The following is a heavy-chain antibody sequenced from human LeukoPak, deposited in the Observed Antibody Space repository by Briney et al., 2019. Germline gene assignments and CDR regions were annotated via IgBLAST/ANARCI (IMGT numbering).Heavy chain of an antibody. Sequence: GGSLRLSCAASGFTFDDYGMSWVRQAPGKGLEWVSGINWNGGSTGYADSVKGRFTISRDNAKNSLYPQMNSLRAEDTALYYCARGSGIAAAGNFDYWGQGTLVTVSS. CDR2: INWNGGST. CDR3: ARGSGIAAAGNFDY. CDR1: GFTFDDYG. V-gene: IGHV3-20*04. D-gene: IGHD6-13*01. J-gene: IGHJ4*02.